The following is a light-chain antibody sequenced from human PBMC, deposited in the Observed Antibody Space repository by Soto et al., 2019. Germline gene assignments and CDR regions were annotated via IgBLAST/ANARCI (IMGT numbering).Light chain of an antibody. Sequence: EIVLTQSPCTLSLSPGERATLSCRASQSVSSSYLAWYQQKPGQAPRLLIYGASSRATGIPDRFSGSGSGTDFTLTISRLEPEDFAVYYCQQYGSSLTWTFGQGTK. CDR2: GAS. V-gene: IGKV3-20*01. J-gene: IGKJ1*01. CDR3: QQYGSSLTWT. CDR1: QSVSSSY.